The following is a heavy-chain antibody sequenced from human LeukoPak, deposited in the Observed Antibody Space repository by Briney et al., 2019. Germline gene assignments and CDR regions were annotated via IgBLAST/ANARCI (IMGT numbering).Heavy chain of an antibody. J-gene: IGHJ4*02. CDR1: GYSFTGHY. V-gene: IGHV1-2*02. CDR2: INPNSGGT. D-gene: IGHD5-24*01. CDR3: ARREELDY. Sequence: GASVKVSCKASGYSFTGHYMHWVRQAPGQGLEWMGWINPNSGGTNYAKKFQGRVTMTRDTSINTAYMELSRLRYDDTAVYYCARREELDYWGQGTLVTVSS.